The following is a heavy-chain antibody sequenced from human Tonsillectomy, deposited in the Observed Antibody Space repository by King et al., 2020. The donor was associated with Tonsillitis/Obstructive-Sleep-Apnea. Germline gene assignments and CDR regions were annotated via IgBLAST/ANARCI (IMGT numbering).Heavy chain of an antibody. V-gene: IGHV3-33*01. CDR3: ARVSIAALGDAFDI. CDR2: IWYDGSDE. Sequence: VQLVESGGGVVQPGRSLRLSCAAFEFTFSSYGMHWVRQAPGKGLEWEAVIWYDGSDEYYADSVKGRFTISRDNSKNTLYLQMNSLRADDTDMYYCARVSIAALGDAFDIWGQGTMVTVSS. CDR1: EFTFSSYG. J-gene: IGHJ3*02. D-gene: IGHD6-6*01.